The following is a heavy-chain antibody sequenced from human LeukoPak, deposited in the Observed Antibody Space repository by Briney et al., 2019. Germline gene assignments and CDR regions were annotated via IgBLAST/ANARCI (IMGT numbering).Heavy chain of an antibody. J-gene: IGHJ6*03. CDR2: IYYSGST. CDR3: ARLQQWYYYYYMDV. Sequence: SETLSLTCTVSGGSISSYYWGWIRQPPGKGLEWIGSIYYSGSTYYNPSLKSRVTISVDTSKNQFSLKLSSVTAADTAVYYCARLQQWYYYYYMDVWGKGTTVTISS. D-gene: IGHD1-1*01. CDR1: GGSISSYY. V-gene: IGHV4-39*01.